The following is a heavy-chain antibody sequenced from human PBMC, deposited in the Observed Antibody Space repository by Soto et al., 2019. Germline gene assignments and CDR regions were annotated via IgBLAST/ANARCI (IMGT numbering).Heavy chain of an antibody. D-gene: IGHD2-2*01. CDR2: ISAYNGNT. Sequence: QVQLVQSGAEVKKPGASVKVSCKASGYTFTSYGISWVRQAPGQGLEWMGWISAYNGNTNYAQKLQGRVTMTTDTSTSTDYMELRSLRSDDTAVYYCARDLRWDIVVVPAPYYYYGMDVWGQGTTVTVSS. CDR1: GYTFTSYG. J-gene: IGHJ6*02. V-gene: IGHV1-18*01. CDR3: ARDLRWDIVVVPAPYYYYGMDV.